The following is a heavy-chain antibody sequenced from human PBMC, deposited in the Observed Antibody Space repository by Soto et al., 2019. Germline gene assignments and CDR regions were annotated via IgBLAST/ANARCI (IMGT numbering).Heavy chain of an antibody. CDR2: IWYDGSNK. D-gene: IGHD2-2*01. J-gene: IGHJ3*02. V-gene: IGHV3-33*01. CDR3: AGARGICSSTSCSTPGIDDI. Sequence: GGSLRLSCAASGFTFSSYGMHWVRQAPGKGLEWVAVIWYDGSNKYYADSVKGRFTISRDNSKNTLYLQMNSLRAEDTAVYYCAGARGICSSTSCSTPGIDDIWGQGTMVTVSS. CDR1: GFTFSSYG.